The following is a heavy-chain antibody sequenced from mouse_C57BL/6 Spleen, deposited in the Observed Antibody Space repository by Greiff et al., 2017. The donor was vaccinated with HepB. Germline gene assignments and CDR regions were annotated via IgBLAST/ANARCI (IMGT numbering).Heavy chain of an antibody. D-gene: IGHD1-1*01. CDR3: TREGDYYGSSPYYFDY. V-gene: IGHV5-9-1*02. J-gene: IGHJ2*01. CDR1: GFTFSSYA. CDR2: ISSGGDYI. Sequence: EVKLVESGEGLVKPGGSLKLSCAASGFTFSSYAMSWVRQTPEKRLEWVAYISSGGDYIYYADTVKGRFTISRDNARNTLYMQMSCLKSEYTAMYYCTREGDYYGSSPYYFDYWGQGTTLTVSS.